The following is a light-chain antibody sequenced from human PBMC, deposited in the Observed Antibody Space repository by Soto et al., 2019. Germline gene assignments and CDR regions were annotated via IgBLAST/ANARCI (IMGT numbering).Light chain of an antibody. J-gene: IGKJ2*01. V-gene: IGKV1-33*01. Sequence: DIQLTQSASSLSASVGDRVTITCQASQVITNYLNWYQQKPGKAPKLLIYDISTLEIGVPSRFGGSGSGTHFTFTITGLQPEDIATYYCQQYENLPYTFGQGTQLEI. CDR3: QQYENLPYT. CDR2: DIS. CDR1: QVITNY.